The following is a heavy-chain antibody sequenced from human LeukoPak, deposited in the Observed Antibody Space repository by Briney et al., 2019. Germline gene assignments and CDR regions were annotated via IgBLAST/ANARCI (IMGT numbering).Heavy chain of an antibody. D-gene: IGHD4-17*01. J-gene: IGHJ4*02. CDR1: GFTFSTYW. CDR2: ISGISTYI. Sequence: GGSLRLSCAASGFTFSTYWMNWVRQAPGKGLEWVSYISGISTYIYYADSVKGRFTISRDNAKNSLYLQMNSLRAEDTAVYFCAYGDYVGTFAYWGQGTLVTVSS. V-gene: IGHV3-21*01. CDR3: AYGDYVGTFAY.